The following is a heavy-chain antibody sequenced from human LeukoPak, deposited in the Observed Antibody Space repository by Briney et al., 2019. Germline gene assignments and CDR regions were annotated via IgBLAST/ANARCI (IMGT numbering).Heavy chain of an antibody. D-gene: IGHD1-7*01. J-gene: IGHJ4*02. CDR3: ARGPSGTGTTVY. CDR1: GYTFTGYY. Sequence: ASVRVSCKASGYTFTGYYVHWVRHAPGQVLEWMGRINPNNGGSDYAQKFQSRVTMTRHTSITTAYMDLSRLTSDDTAVYYCARGPSGTGTTVYWGQGTLVTVSS. CDR2: INPNNGGS. V-gene: IGHV1-2*06.